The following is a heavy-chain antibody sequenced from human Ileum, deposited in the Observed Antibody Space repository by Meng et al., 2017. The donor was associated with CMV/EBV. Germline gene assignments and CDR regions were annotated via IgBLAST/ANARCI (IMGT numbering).Heavy chain of an antibody. J-gene: IGHJ1*01. V-gene: IGHV4-34*01. CDR3: ARGGYSYGYPFFQH. Sequence: SETLSLTCAVYGGSFSGYYWSWIRQPPGKGLEWIGEINHSGSINYNPSLKSRVTISVDTSKNQFSLKLSSVTAADTAVYYCARGGYSYGYPFFQHWGQGTLVTVSS. CDR2: INHSGSI. D-gene: IGHD5-18*01. CDR1: GGSFSGYY.